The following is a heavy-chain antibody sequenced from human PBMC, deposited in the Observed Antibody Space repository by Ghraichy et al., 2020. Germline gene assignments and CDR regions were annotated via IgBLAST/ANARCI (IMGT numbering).Heavy chain of an antibody. V-gene: IGHV4-34*01. D-gene: IGHD3-10*01. Sequence: SQTLSLTCAVYVGSFSGYYWSWIRQSPGKGLEWIGEINPTGTTNNSPSLKSRLTMLVDTSKNQFSLNLKSVTAADTAVYYCARRRELWSAAEGDAFDLWGQGTMVTVSS. J-gene: IGHJ3*01. CDR1: VGSFSGYY. CDR3: ARRRELWSAAEGDAFDL. CDR2: INPTGTT.